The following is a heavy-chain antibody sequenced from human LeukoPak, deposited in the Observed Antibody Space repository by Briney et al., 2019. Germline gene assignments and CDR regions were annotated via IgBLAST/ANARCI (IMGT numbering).Heavy chain of an antibody. CDR1: GFTFSSYW. Sequence: GESLRLSCAASGFTFSSYWMHWVRQAPGKGLVWVSRINSDASSTSYADSVKGRFTISRDNAKNTLYLQMNSLRAVDTAVYYCARVQGHPPNGLDVWGQGTMVTVSS. D-gene: IGHD2-8*01. J-gene: IGHJ3*01. CDR2: INSDASST. V-gene: IGHV3-74*01. CDR3: ARVQGHPPNGLDV.